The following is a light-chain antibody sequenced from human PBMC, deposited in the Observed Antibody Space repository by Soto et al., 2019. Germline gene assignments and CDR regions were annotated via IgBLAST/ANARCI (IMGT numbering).Light chain of an antibody. J-gene: IGLJ1*01. V-gene: IGLV1-51*01. CDR3: GTWDDRLDGNYV. CDR2: DND. CDR1: SSNIGDNY. Sequence: SGAGSSSNIGDNYVSWYQHPPGTAPKLVVYDNDRRPSGIPGRFSGSKSGTSATLVITGLQTGDEADYYCGTWDDRLDGNYVFGTGTKVTVL.